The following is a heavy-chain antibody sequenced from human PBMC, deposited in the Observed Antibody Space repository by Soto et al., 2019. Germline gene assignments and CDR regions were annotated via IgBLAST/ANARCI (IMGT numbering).Heavy chain of an antibody. V-gene: IGHV3-33*01. CDR2: IWYDGSNK. CDR1: GFTFSSYG. CDR3: ARELLRGTRNWFDP. D-gene: IGHD1-26*01. Sequence: GGSLRLSCAASGFTFSSYGMHWVRQAPGKGLEWVAVIWYDGSNKYYADSVKGRFTISRDNSKNTLYLQMNSLRAEDTAVYYCARELLRGTRNWFDPWGQGTLVTVSS. J-gene: IGHJ5*02.